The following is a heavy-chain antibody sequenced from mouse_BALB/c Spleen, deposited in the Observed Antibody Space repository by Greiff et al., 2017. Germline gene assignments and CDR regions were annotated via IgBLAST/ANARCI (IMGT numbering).Heavy chain of an antibody. CDR3: ARGGYGYGPYYAMDY. CDR1: GYTFSSYW. J-gene: IGHJ4*01. D-gene: IGHD2-2*01. Sequence: QVQLKESGAELMKPGASVKISCKATGYTFSSYWIEWVKQRPGHGLEWIGEILPGSGSTNYNEKFKGKATFTADTSSNTAYMQLSSLTSEDSAVYYCARGGYGYGPYYAMDYWGQGTSVTVSS. V-gene: IGHV1-9*01. CDR2: ILPGSGST.